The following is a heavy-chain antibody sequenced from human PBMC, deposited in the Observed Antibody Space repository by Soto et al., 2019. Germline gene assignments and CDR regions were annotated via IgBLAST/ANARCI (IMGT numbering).Heavy chain of an antibody. V-gene: IGHV3-53*04. Sequence: GGSLRLSCAASGFTVSSNYMSWVRQAPGKGLEWVSVIYSGGSTYYADSVKGRFTISRHNSKNTLYLQMNSLRAEDTAVYYCARGDYYDSSGYYGAFDIWVQGTMVTVSS. J-gene: IGHJ3*02. D-gene: IGHD3-22*01. CDR3: ARGDYYDSSGYYGAFDI. CDR1: GFTVSSNY. CDR2: IYSGGST.